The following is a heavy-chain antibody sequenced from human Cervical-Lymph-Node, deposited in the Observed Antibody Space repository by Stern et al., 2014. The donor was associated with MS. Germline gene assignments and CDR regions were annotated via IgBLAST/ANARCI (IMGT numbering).Heavy chain of an antibody. D-gene: IGHD1-26*01. CDR3: ARHLGSHESGWFDP. CDR2: IMPILGTS. Sequence: VQLVQSGAEVKKPGSSVKVSCQASGGTLISYPISWVRQAPGQGLDWLGGIMPILGTSNYAHKFQGRVTITADESTTTIYMELRSLKSEDTAVYYCARHLGSHESGWFDPWGQGTLVTVSS. V-gene: IGHV1-69*01. J-gene: IGHJ5*02. CDR1: GGTLISYP.